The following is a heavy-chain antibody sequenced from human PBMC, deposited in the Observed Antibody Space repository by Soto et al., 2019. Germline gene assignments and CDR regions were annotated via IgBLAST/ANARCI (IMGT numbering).Heavy chain of an antibody. CDR2: ISYSGGT. CDR1: GDSIRSYY. CDR3: ASRGRSVLRFLEWLSPHPD. V-gene: IGHV4-59*01. D-gene: IGHD3-3*01. Sequence: SETLSLTCTVSGDSIRSYYWSWIRQPPGKGLEWIGYISYSGGTNYNPSLKSRFTISIDTSKNQFSLKLSPVTAADTAVYYCASRGRSVLRFLEWLSPHPDWGQGTRVTVAS. J-gene: IGHJ4*02.